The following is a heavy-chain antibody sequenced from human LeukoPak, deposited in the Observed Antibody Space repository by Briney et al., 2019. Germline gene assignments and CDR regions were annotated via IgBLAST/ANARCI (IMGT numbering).Heavy chain of an antibody. D-gene: IGHD6-19*01. CDR1: GYTFTGYY. J-gene: IGHJ4*02. CDR2: INPDSGGT. V-gene: IGHV1-2*02. Sequence: GASVKVSCKASGYTFTGYYMHWVRQAPGQGLEWMGWINPDSGGTNYAQEFQDRVTMTRDTSISTAYMELSRLRSDDTAVYYCAQSSGWDSLKYWGQGTLVTVSS. CDR3: AQSSGWDSLKY.